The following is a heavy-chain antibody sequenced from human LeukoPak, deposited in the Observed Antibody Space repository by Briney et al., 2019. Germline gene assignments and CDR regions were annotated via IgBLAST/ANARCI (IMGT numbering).Heavy chain of an antibody. CDR1: GGSFSGYY. V-gene: IGHV4-34*01. CDR2: INHSGST. D-gene: IGHD2-2*02. CDR3: ARGPYCSSTSCYTVAFDY. Sequence: SETLSLTCAVYGGSFSGYYWSWIRQPPGKGLEWIGEINHSGSTNYNPSLKSRVTISVDTSKNQFSLKLSPVTAADTAVYYCARGPYCSSTSCYTVAFDYWGQGTLVTVSS. J-gene: IGHJ4*02.